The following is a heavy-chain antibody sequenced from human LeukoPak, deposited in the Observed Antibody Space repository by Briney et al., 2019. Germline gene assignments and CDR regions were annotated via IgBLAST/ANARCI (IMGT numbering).Heavy chain of an antibody. CDR3: ARDSRFGKLLIPYFDY. Sequence: GGSLRLSCAASGFTFSNYNMNWVRQAPGKGLEWVSYITSRSSSIYYADSVKGRFTISRDSAQNSLYLQMNSLRDEDTAVYYCARDSRFGKLLIPYFDYWGQGTLVTVSS. V-gene: IGHV3-48*02. CDR1: GFTFSNYN. CDR2: ITSRSSSI. D-gene: IGHD3-10*01. J-gene: IGHJ4*02.